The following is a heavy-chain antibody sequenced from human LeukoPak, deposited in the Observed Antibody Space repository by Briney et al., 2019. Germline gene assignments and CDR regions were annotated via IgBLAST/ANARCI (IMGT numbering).Heavy chain of an antibody. Sequence: SVKVSCKASGGTFSSYAISWVRQAPGQGLEWMGGIIPIFGTANYAQKFQGRVTITTDESTSTAYMELSSLRSEDTAVYYCARGFRSGYYYNPFDYWGQGTLVTVSS. CDR3: ARGFRSGYYYNPFDY. J-gene: IGHJ4*02. V-gene: IGHV1-69*05. CDR1: GGTFSSYA. D-gene: IGHD3-22*01. CDR2: IIPIFGTA.